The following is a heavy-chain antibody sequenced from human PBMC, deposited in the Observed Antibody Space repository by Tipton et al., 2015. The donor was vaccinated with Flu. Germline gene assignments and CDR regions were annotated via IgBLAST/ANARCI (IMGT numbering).Heavy chain of an antibody. CDR3: AGGLDCSSTICYKAGEPLFDY. V-gene: IGHV1-18*01. D-gene: IGHD2-2*02. J-gene: IGHJ4*02. Sequence: QVQLVQSGAEVKKPGASVKVSCKASGYTFTSYGISWVRQAPGQGLEWMGWISAYNGNTNYAQKLQGRVTMTTDTSTSRAYMEVGGLRSDDPAVYYCAGGLDCSSTICYKAGEPLFDYWGQGTLVTVSS. CDR2: ISAYNGNT. CDR1: GYTFTSYG.